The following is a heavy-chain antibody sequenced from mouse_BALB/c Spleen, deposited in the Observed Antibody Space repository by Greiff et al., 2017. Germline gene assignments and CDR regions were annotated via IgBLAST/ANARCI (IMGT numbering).Heavy chain of an antibody. D-gene: IGHD4-1*01. CDR2: ISYSGST. CDR3: AIANSFYAMDY. Sequence: EVKLVESGPGLVKPSQSLSLTCTVTGYSITSDYAWNWIRQFPGNKLEWMGYISYSGSTSYNPSLKSRISITRDTSKNQFFLQLNSVTTEDTATYYCAIANSFYAMDYWGQGTSVTVSS. J-gene: IGHJ4*01. CDR1: GYSITSDYA. V-gene: IGHV3-2*02.